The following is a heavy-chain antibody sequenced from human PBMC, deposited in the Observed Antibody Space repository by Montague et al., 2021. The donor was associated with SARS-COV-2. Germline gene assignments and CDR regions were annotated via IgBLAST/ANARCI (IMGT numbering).Heavy chain of an antibody. J-gene: IGHJ5*02. CDR1: GGSISSSSYY. V-gene: IGHV4-39*01. CDR3: ARLKAPYCSSTSCYSASWFDP. Sequence: SETLSLTCTVSGGSISSSSYYWGWIRQPPGKGLEWIGSIYYSGSTYYNSSLKSRVTISVDTSKNQFSLKLSSVTAADTAVYYCARLKAPYCSSTSCYSASWFDPWGQGTLVTVSS. D-gene: IGHD2-2*01. CDR2: IYYSGST.